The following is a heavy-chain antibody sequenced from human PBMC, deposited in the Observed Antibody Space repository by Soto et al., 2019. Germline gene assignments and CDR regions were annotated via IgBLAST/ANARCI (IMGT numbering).Heavy chain of an antibody. Sequence: SETLSLTCTVSGGSISSYYWSWIRQPPGKGLEWXGYXXYXXSXXXXXSXXXRVTMSVDTSKNQFSLRLRYVTAADTALYFCARHSLALRKNNWFDPWGQGIMVTVSS. CDR2: XXYXXSX. J-gene: IGHJ5*02. D-gene: IGHD3-3*02. CDR3: ARHSLALRKNNWFDP. CDR1: GGSISSYY. V-gene: IGHV4-59*04.